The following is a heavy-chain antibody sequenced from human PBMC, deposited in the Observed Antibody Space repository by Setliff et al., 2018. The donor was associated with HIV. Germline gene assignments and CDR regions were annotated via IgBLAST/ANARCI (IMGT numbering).Heavy chain of an antibody. D-gene: IGHD3-22*01. Sequence: SETLSLTCAVSGGSISSNWWSWVRQSPGKGMEWIGEIYHSGSTHYNPSLQSRVTISVDKSKSQFSLKLNSVTAADTAVYYCGGNGYYSIDYWGQGTLVTVSS. J-gene: IGHJ4*02. CDR3: GGNGYYSIDY. CDR1: GGSISSNW. CDR2: IYHSGST. V-gene: IGHV4-4*02.